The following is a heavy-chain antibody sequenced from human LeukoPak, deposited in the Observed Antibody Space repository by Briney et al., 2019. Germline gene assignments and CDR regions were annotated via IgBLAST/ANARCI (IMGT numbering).Heavy chain of an antibody. V-gene: IGHV3-20*04. CDR3: ARVASVGRVDP. CDR2: INWKGGST. CDR1: GFTFDDYG. J-gene: IGHJ5*02. Sequence: GGSLRLSCAASGFTFDDYGMSWVRQAPGKGLEWVFGINWKGGSTGYADSVKRRFTISRDNAKNSLYLQMNSLRAEDTAVYYCARVASVGRVDPWGQGTLVTVSS. D-gene: IGHD1-26*01.